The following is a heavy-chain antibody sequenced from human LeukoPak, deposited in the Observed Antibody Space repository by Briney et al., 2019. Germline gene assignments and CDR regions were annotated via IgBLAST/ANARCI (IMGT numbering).Heavy chain of an antibody. CDR3: VRGRGSS. CDR2: IGTRGTTM. CDR1: GFTFTSYV. V-gene: IGHV3-48*02. D-gene: IGHD2-21*01. Sequence: GGSLRLSCAASGFTFTSYVMNWVRQPPGKGLEWISYIGTRGTTMYYADSVKGRFTISRDNAKNSLYLQMNSLRDEDTAIYYCVRGRGSSWGQGTLVTVSS. J-gene: IGHJ5*02.